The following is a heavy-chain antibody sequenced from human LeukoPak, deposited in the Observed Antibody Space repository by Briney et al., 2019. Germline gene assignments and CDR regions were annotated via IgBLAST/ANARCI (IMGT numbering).Heavy chain of an antibody. Sequence: PGGSLRLSCTGFGFTFGDYAMSWFRQAPGKGLEWVSCIRSKAYGGITEYAESVKGRFTISRDDSKNIACLQMNSLKTEDTAVYYCARASGSVYVTPFGYWGQGTLVTVSS. CDR2: IRSKAYGGIT. J-gene: IGHJ4*02. D-gene: IGHD5-12*01. V-gene: IGHV3-49*03. CDR3: ARASGSVYVTPFGY. CDR1: GFTFGDYA.